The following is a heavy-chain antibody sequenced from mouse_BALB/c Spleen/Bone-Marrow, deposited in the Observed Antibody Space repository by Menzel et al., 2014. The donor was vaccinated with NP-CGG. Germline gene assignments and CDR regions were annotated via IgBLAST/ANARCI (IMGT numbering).Heavy chain of an antibody. V-gene: IGHV7-3*02. CDR2: IRNKANGYTT. Sequence: DVKLQESGGGLVQPGGSLRLSCATSGFTFTDYYMSWVRQPPGKALEWLGFIRNKANGYTTGYSASVKGRFTISRDNSQSILYLQMNTLRAEDSATYYCARDGYDDYWGQGTTLTVSS. D-gene: IGHD2-2*01. CDR1: GFTFTDYY. J-gene: IGHJ2*01. CDR3: ARDGYDDY.